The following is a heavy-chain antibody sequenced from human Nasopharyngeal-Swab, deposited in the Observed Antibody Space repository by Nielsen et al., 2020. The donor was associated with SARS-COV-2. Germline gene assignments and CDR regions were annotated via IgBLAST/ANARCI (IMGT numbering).Heavy chain of an antibody. J-gene: IGHJ3*02. D-gene: IGHD6-19*01. CDR3: ARAGGVEGWGGNPDAFDI. Sequence: ESLKISCAASGFTLSNNYMSWVRQAPGKGLEWVSVIYSGGSTYYADSVKGRFTISRDNSKNTLYLQMNSLRAEDTAVYYCARAGGVEGWGGNPDAFDIWGQGTMVTVSS. CDR1: GFTLSNNY. V-gene: IGHV3-53*01. CDR2: IYSGGST.